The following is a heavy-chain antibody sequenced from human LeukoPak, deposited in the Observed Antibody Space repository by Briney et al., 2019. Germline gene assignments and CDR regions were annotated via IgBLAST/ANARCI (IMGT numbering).Heavy chain of an antibody. CDR3: AKDRRLYYYDSSGSGY. CDR1: GFTFSSYG. V-gene: IGHV3-30*02. J-gene: IGHJ4*02. D-gene: IGHD3-22*01. Sequence: PGGSLRLSCAASGFTFSSYGMHWVRQAPGKGLEWVAFIRYDGSNKYYADSVKGRFTISRDNSKNTLYLQMNSLRAEDTAVYYCAKDRRLYYYDSSGSGYWGQGTLVTVSS. CDR2: IRYDGSNK.